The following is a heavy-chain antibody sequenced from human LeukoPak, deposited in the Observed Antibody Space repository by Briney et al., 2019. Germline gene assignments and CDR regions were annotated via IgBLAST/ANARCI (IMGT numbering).Heavy chain of an antibody. V-gene: IGHV4-31*03. J-gene: IGHJ4*02. CDR1: GGSINSGGYY. Sequence: PSQTLSLTCTVSGGSINSGGYYWSWIRQHPGKGLEWIGYIYYSGSTYYNPSLKSRVTISVDTSKNQFSLKLSSVTAADTAVYYCATSSAAGTYYFDYWGQGTLVTVSS. D-gene: IGHD6-13*01. CDR2: IYYSGST. CDR3: ATSSAAGTYYFDY.